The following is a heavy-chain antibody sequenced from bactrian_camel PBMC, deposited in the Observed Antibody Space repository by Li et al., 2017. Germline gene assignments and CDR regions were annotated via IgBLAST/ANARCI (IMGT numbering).Heavy chain of an antibody. D-gene: IGHD4*01. CDR2: LYRGRDGRDNT. V-gene: IGHV3S31*01. CDR1: GFSFSSYA. Sequence: VQLVESGGGLVQPGGSLRLSCAASGFSFSSYAMSWVRQAPGKEREGVASLYRGRDGRDNTYYADSVKGRFTISRDNAKNTLYLQLNSLKPEDTAMYYCNLVIPIVTCSAGALNYWGQGTQVTVS. J-gene: IGHJ4*01. CDR3: NLVIPIVTCSAGALNY.